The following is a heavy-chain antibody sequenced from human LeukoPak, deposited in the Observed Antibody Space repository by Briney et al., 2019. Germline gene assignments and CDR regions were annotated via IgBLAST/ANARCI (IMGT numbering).Heavy chain of an antibody. D-gene: IGHD1-1*01. J-gene: IGHJ6*04. CDR1: GYSFTGNY. V-gene: IGHV1-2*04. CDR2: IYPNSGGT. CDR3: ARGGGADWNQYYFYGMDV. Sequence: VASVKVSCKASGYSFTGNYMHWVRQAPGQGLEWMGWIYPNSGGTNYAQKFQGWVTMTSDTSISTAYMELSRLRSDDTAVYYCARGGGADWNQYYFYGMDVWGKGTTVTVSS.